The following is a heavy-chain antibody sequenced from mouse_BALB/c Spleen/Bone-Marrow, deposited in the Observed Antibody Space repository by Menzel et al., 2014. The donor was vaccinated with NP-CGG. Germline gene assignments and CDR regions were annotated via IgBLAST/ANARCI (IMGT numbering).Heavy chain of an antibody. CDR1: RFSLTSYG. D-gene: IGHD4-1*01. CDR3: ARTGTKDYFDY. CDR2: KWAGGTT. Sequence: VQLHQSGPGLVAPSQSLSISCTVSRFSLTSYGVHRVRQPPGKGLEWLGVKWAGGTTSYNSALMSRLSISRDNSKSQVFLKMNSLQTDDTAIYYCARTGTKDYFDYWGQGTTLTVSS. J-gene: IGHJ2*01. V-gene: IGHV2-9*02.